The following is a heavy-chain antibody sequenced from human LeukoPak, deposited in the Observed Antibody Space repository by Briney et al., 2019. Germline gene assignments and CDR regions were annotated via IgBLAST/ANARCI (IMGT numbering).Heavy chain of an antibody. D-gene: IGHD3-22*01. CDR1: GFTFSSYA. V-gene: IGHV3-23*01. Sequence: GGSLRLSCAASGFTFSSYAMSWVRQAPGKGLEWVSAISGSGGSIYYADSVKGRFTISRDNSKNTLYLQMNSLRAEDTAVYYCAKFSSGPDAFDIWGQGTMVTVSS. CDR3: AKFSSGPDAFDI. J-gene: IGHJ3*02. CDR2: ISGSGGSI.